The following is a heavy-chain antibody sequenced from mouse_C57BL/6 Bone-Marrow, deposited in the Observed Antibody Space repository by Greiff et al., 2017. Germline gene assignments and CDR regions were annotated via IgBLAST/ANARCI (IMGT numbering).Heavy chain of an antibody. CDR2: INYDGSST. CDR3: ARDPPYYYGSDWYFDV. CDR1: GFTFSDYY. J-gene: IGHJ1*03. D-gene: IGHD1-1*01. V-gene: IGHV5-16*01. Sequence: EVKLMESEGGLVQPGSSMKLSCTASGFTFSDYYMAWVRQVPEKGLEWVANINYDGSSTYYLDSLKSRFIISRDNAKNILYLQMSSLKSEDTATYYCARDPPYYYGSDWYFDVWGTGTTVTVSS.